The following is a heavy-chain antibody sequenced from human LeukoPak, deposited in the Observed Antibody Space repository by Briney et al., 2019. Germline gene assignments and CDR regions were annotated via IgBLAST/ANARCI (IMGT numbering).Heavy chain of an antibody. J-gene: IGHJ2*01. D-gene: IGHD6-13*01. Sequence: GGSLRLSCAASGFTFSSYTMHWVRQAPGKGLEWVSLITWDGSSTYYADSVKGRFTISRDNSKNSLYLQMNSLRTEDTAFYYCAKETIAATGIYWYFDLWGRGTLVTVSS. CDR3: AKETIAATGIYWYFDL. CDR2: ITWDGSST. V-gene: IGHV3-43*01. CDR1: GFTFSSYT.